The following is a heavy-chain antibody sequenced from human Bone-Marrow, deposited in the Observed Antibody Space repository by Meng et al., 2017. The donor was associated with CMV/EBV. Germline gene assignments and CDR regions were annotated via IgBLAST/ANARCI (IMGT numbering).Heavy chain of an antibody. CDR3: ARALSRLQHYHYGMDV. CDR1: GLSFNSYA. CDR2: IYSGGSST. V-gene: IGHV3-23*03. D-gene: IGHD5-24*01. Sequence: GASLKISCAASGLSFNSYAMSWVRQAPGKGLERVSVIYSGGSSTYYADSVTGRFTISRDNSKNTLHLQMNSLRAEDTAVYYCARALSRLQHYHYGMDVWGQGTTVTVSS. J-gene: IGHJ6*02.